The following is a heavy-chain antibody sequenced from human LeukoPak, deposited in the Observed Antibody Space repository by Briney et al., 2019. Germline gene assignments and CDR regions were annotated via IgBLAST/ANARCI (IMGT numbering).Heavy chain of an antibody. Sequence: GGSLRLSCAASGFTFSRFWMSWVRQAPGKGLEWVATTKQDDSEKYYVDSVKGRFTISRDNAKNSLYLQMNSLRPEDTAMYYCARDLGSPTGSIGYWGQGILVTVSS. V-gene: IGHV3-7*01. D-gene: IGHD1/OR15-1a*01. CDR2: TKQDDSEK. CDR1: GFTFSRFW. CDR3: ARDLGSPTGSIGY. J-gene: IGHJ4*02.